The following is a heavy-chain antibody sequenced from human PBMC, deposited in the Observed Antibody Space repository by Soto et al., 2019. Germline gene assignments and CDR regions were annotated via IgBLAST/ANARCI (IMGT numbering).Heavy chain of an antibody. Sequence: GGSLRLSCAASGFTFSTYAMTWVRQAPGKGLDWVSAISGSGDSTYYADSVKGRFTISRDNSKNTLYLQMNSLRAEDTAVYYCAKDGYDSSGFDYWGQGTLVTVSS. J-gene: IGHJ4*02. CDR1: GFTFSTYA. CDR3: AKDGYDSSGFDY. V-gene: IGHV3-23*01. CDR2: ISGSGDST. D-gene: IGHD3-22*01.